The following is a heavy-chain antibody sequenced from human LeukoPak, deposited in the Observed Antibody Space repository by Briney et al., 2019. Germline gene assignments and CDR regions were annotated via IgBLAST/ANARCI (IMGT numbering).Heavy chain of an antibody. CDR2: MSYSGTT. CDR1: GGSMSSSSHY. D-gene: IGHD3-3*01. Sequence: ASETLSLTCTVSGGSMSSSSHYWGWLRQPPGKGLEWIGIMSYSGTTYYSPSLKSRLPTLLDTSKSQLSLYLSSVTAADSAVYYCARGPFVGDFWSGYYFSSNPIYYYYMDVWGKGTTVTVSS. V-gene: IGHV4-39*07. CDR3: ARGPFVGDFWSGYYFSSNPIYYYYMDV. J-gene: IGHJ6*03.